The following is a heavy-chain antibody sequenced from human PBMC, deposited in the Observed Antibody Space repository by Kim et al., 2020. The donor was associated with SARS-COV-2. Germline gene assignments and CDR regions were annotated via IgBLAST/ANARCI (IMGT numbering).Heavy chain of an antibody. V-gene: IGHV6-1*01. CDR2: TYYRSTWFK. J-gene: IGHJ6*02. CDR3: AGGFNSNGMDV. D-gene: IGHD1-1*01. Sequence: SQTLSLTRAISGDSVSSNSGAWNWIRQSPSRGLEWLGRTYYRSTWFKEYAVSVESRMTINADTSKNQFSLQLHSVTPEDTAVYYCAGGFNSNGMDVWGQG. CDR1: GDSVSSNSGA.